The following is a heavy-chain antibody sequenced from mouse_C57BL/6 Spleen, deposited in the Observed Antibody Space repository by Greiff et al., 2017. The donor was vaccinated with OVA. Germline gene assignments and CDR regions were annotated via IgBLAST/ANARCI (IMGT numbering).Heavy chain of an antibody. D-gene: IGHD1-1*01. V-gene: IGHV7-1*01. CDR2: SRNKANDYTT. CDR3: ARDARTVVVSDWYFDV. CDR1: GFTFSDFY. J-gene: IGHJ1*03. Sequence: EVQGVESGGGLVQSGRSLRLSCATSGFTFSDFYMGWVRQAPGKGLEWIAASRNKANDYTTEYSASGKGRFIVSRDTSQSILYLQMNALRAEDTAIYYCARDARTVVVSDWYFDVWGTGTTVTVSS.